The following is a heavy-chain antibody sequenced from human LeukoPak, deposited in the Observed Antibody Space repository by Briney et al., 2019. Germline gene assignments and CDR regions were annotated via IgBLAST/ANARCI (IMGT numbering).Heavy chain of an antibody. J-gene: IGHJ3*02. Sequence: PGGSLRLSCAASGFTFSTYSMNWVRQAPGKGLEWVSSISSSSSYIYYADSVKGRFTISRDNSKNTLYLQMNSLRAEDTAVYYCAKVTVPRVGATTLSAFDIWGQGTMVTVSS. V-gene: IGHV3-21*01. D-gene: IGHD1-26*01. CDR1: GFTFSTYS. CDR3: AKVTVPRVGATTLSAFDI. CDR2: ISSSSSYI.